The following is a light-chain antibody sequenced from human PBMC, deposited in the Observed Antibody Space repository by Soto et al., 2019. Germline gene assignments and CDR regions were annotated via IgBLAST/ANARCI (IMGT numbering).Light chain of an antibody. J-gene: IGLJ3*02. CDR2: TND. CDR1: SSNIGSHP. Sequence: QSVLTQPPSASGTPGQSVIISCSGSSSNIGSHPVNWYQQLPGTAPKLLIYTNDKRPSGVPDRFSGSKSGTSASLAISGLQAEDEAHYYCVACAARQNGPVFCGGTKLTVL. V-gene: IGLV1-44*01. CDR3: VACAARQNGPV.